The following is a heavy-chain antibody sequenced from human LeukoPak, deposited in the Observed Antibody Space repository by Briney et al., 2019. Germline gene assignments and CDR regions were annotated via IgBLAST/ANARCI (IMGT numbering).Heavy chain of an antibody. CDR2: INQAASEK. CDR3: ASYYYGSGTSLGY. V-gene: IGHV3-7*01. Sequence: GGSLRLSCAASGFTFSGYWVTWVRQAPGKGLEWVANINQAASEKYYVGSVKGRFTISRDNAKNSLYLQMNSLRAEDTAVYYCASYYYGSGTSLGYWGQGTLVTVSS. J-gene: IGHJ4*02. CDR1: GFTFSGYW. D-gene: IGHD3-10*01.